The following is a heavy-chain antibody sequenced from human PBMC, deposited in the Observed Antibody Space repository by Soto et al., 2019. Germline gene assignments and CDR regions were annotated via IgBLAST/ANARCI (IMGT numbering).Heavy chain of an antibody. CDR3: ARAWSRYWYFDL. CDR1: GYTFTSYD. J-gene: IGHJ2*01. CDR2: MNPNSGNT. Sequence: ASVKVSCKASGYTFTSYDINWVRQATGQGLEWMGWMNPNSGNTGYAQKFQGRVTMTRNTSISTAYMELSSLRSEDTAVYYCARAWSRYWYFDLWGRGTLVTVSS. V-gene: IGHV1-8*02.